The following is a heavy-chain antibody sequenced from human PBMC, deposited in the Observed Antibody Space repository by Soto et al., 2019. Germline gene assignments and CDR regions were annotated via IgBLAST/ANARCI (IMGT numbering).Heavy chain of an antibody. D-gene: IGHD3-3*01. CDR2: IYYSGST. V-gene: IGHV4-59*01. CDR3: ARYYDFAMDV. CDR1: GGSIISYY. J-gene: IGHJ6*03. Sequence: SETLSLTCTVSGGSIISYYWSWIRQPPGKGLEWIGYIYYSGSTNYNPSLKSRVTISVDTSKNQFSLKLSSVTAADTAVYYCARYYDFAMDVWGKGTTVTVSS.